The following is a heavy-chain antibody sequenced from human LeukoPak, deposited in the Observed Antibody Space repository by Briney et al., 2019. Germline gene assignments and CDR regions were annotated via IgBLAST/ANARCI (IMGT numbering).Heavy chain of an antibody. V-gene: IGHV3-66*01. D-gene: IGHD2-2*01. CDR2: IYSGGST. Sequence: TGGSLRLSCAASGFTVSSNYMSWVRQAPGKGLEWVSVIYSGGSTYYADSVKGRFTISRDNSKNTLYLQMNSLRAEDTAVYYCARDGPAAIFGYCYYGMDVWGQGTTVTVSS. CDR3: ARDGPAAIFGYCYYGMDV. J-gene: IGHJ6*02. CDR1: GFTVSSNY.